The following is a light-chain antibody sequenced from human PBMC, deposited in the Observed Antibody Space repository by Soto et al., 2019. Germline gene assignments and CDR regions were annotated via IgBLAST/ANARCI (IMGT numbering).Light chain of an antibody. Sequence: DIQITQSPPTLSASVGDRVTITCRASQSVSSWLAWYQQKPGQAPKLLIYDASSLEGGVPSRFSGSGSGTEFTLTISSLQPDDFATYYCQQYNSYSTFGQGTKVEIK. V-gene: IGKV1-5*01. CDR1: QSVSSW. CDR2: DAS. J-gene: IGKJ1*01. CDR3: QQYNSYST.